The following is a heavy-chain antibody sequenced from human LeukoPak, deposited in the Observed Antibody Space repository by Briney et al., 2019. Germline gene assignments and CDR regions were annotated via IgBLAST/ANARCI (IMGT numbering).Heavy chain of an antibody. CDR3: AKDTPGFGGDDFVH. D-gene: IGHD3-10*01. Sequence: GGSLRLSCAASGFTFRTYAMHWVREAPGKGLEWVSFIRSDGNDKFYADSVKGRFTISRDNSKDTLYLQMNSLRTEDTAVYYCAKDTPGFGGDDFVHWGQGTLVTVSS. J-gene: IGHJ4*02. V-gene: IGHV3-30*02. CDR1: GFTFRTYA. CDR2: IRSDGNDK.